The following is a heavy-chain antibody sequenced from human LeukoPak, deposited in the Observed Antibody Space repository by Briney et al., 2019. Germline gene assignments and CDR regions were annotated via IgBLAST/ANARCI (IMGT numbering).Heavy chain of an antibody. Sequence: PGGSLRLSCAASGFTVSSNYMSWVRQAPGKGLEWVSVIYSGGSTYYADSVKGRFTISRDNPKNTLYLQMNSLRAEDTAVYYCELYYYDSSGYYYRDYWGQGTLVTVSS. D-gene: IGHD3-22*01. V-gene: IGHV3-53*01. J-gene: IGHJ4*02. CDR3: ELYYYDSSGYYYRDY. CDR2: IYSGGST. CDR1: GFTVSSNY.